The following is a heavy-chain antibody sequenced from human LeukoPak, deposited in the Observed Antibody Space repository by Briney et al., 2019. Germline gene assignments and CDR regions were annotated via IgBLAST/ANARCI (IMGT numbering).Heavy chain of an antibody. V-gene: IGHV4-34*01. CDR1: GGSFSGYY. CDR3: ARAPVVGATGLDY. CDR2: INHSGST. J-gene: IGHJ4*02. D-gene: IGHD1-26*01. Sequence: SETLSLTCAVYGGSFSGYYWSWIRQPPGKGLEWIGEINHSGSTNYNPSLKSRVTISVDTSKNQFSLKLSSVTAADTAGYYCARAPVVGATGLDYWGQGTLVTVSS.